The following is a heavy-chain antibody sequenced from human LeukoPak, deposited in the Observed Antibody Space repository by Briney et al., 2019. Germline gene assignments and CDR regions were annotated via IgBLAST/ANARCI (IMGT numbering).Heavy chain of an antibody. CDR1: GGSFSGYY. J-gene: IGHJ4*02. V-gene: IGHV4-34*01. CDR3: ARGLGGNYYDSSGFDY. D-gene: IGHD3-22*01. CDR2: INHSGST. Sequence: PSETLSLTCAVYGGSFSGYYWSWIRQPPGKGLEWIGEINHSGSTNYNPSLKSRVTISVDTSKNQFSLKLSSVTAADTAVYYCARGLGGNYYDSSGFDYWGQGTLVTVSS.